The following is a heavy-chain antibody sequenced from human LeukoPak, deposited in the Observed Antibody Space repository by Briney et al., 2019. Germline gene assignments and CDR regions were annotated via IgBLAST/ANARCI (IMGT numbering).Heavy chain of an antibody. CDR3: ASGFRGGNYFDY. J-gene: IGHJ4*02. V-gene: IGHV4-59*01. CDR2: IYYSGST. CDR1: GDSLTNFY. D-gene: IGHD2-15*01. Sequence: SETLSLTCTVSGDSLTNFYWSWIRQPPGKGLEWIGYIYYSGSTNYNPSLKSRVTISVDTSKNQFSLKLSSVTAADTAVYYCASGFRGGNYFDYWGQGTLVTVSS.